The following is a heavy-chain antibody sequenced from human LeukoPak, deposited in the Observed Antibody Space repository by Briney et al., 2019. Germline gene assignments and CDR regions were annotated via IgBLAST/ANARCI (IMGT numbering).Heavy chain of an antibody. CDR2: IGLGSGFV. V-gene: IGHV3-21*05. Sequence: GGSLRLSCAASGFTFSDYSMNWVRQAPGRGLEWISYIGLGSGFVPYADSVKGRFTISSDTATKSVYLQMDSLRAEDTAVYYCARDHNWAFDNWGQGTLVTVSS. CDR1: GFTFSDYS. D-gene: IGHD1-20*01. J-gene: IGHJ4*02. CDR3: ARDHNWAFDN.